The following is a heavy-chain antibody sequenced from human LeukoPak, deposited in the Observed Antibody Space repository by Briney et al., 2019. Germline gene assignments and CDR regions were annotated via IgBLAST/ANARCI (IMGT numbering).Heavy chain of an antibody. CDR2: IYYSGST. J-gene: IGHJ6*03. D-gene: IGHD6-13*01. CDR1: GGSISSSSYY. CDR3: ARVGVNPSYSSSWYGLDYYYMDV. Sequence: PSETLSLTCTVSGGSISSSSYYWSWIRQPPGKGLEWIGYIYYSGSTNYNPSLKSRVTISVDTSKNQFSLKLSSVTAADTAVYYCARVGVNPSYSSSWYGLDYYYMDVWGKGTTVTISS. V-gene: IGHV4-61*01.